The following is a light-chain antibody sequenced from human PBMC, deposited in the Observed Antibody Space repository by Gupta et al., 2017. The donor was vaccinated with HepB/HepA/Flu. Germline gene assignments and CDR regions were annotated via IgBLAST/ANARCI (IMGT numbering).Light chain of an antibody. Sequence: IVLTQSPGTLSLSPGERATLSCRASQNVSSGYLAWHQQKPGQAPRLLIYDTSSRAAGFPDRFSGSGSGTDFTLTISRLEPEDSAVYYCQQYGSSYTFGQGAKLEIK. V-gene: IGKV3-20*01. CDR1: QNVSSGY. J-gene: IGKJ2*01. CDR3: QQYGSSYT. CDR2: DTS.